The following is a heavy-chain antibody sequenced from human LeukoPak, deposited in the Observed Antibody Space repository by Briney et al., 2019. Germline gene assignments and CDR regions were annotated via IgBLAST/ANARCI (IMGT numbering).Heavy chain of an antibody. CDR2: ISSSSSTI. CDR1: GFTFSSYS. V-gene: IGHV3-48*02. Sequence: PGGSLRLSCAASGFTFSSYSMNWVRQAPGKGLEWVSYISSSSSTIYYADSVKGRFTISRDNAKNSLYLQMNSLRDEDTAVYYCARELDYYDSSGYPGDYWGQGTLVTVSS. J-gene: IGHJ4*02. CDR3: ARELDYYDSSGYPGDY. D-gene: IGHD3-22*01.